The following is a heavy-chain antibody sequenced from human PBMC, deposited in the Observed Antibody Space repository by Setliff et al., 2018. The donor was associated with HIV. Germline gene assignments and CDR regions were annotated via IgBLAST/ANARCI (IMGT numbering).Heavy chain of an antibody. J-gene: IGHJ4*02. CDR3: ARERSLITNRRYFDS. V-gene: IGHV4-34*01. CDR1: GGSFSSYY. Sequence: SETLSLTCAVYGGSFSSYYWSWIRQPPGKGLEWIGEINHSGSTNYNPSLKSRVTISVDTSKNQFSLKVSSLTAADTAVYYCARERSLITNRRYFDSWGQGTLVTVSS. D-gene: IGHD3-16*01. CDR2: INHSGST.